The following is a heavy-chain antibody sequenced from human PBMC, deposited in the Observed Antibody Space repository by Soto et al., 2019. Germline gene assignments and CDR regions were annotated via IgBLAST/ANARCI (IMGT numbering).Heavy chain of an antibody. CDR1: GGSITTNW. CDR2: IYHSGTT. J-gene: IGHJ4*02. V-gene: IGHV4-4*02. Sequence: SETLSLTCAVSGGSITTNWWSWVRQPPGKGLEWIGEIYHSGTTNDDPSLESRVTISVDKSKNQFSLNLSSVTAADTAIYYCARHLETPGTRGFDYGGQETLVTVSS. CDR3: ARHLETPGTRGFDY.